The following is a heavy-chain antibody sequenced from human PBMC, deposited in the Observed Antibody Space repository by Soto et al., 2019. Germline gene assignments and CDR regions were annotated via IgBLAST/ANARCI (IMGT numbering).Heavy chain of an antibody. J-gene: IGHJ6*02. CDR3: ARDHLILPAHDFFYGSDV. CDR2: IPQEGVDG. D-gene: IGHD2-21*02. V-gene: IGHV3-7*03. Sequence: PGGSLRLSCEVSGFVFSMYSMSWVRQTPGKGLEWVAKIPQEGVDGHYADSVKGRSTISRDNGKNSLYLQMNNLRAEDTAVYYCARDHLILPAHDFFYGSDVWGRGATVTVSS. CDR1: GFVFSMYS.